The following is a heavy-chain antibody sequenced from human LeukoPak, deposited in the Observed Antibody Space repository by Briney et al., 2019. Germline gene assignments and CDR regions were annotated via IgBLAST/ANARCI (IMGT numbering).Heavy chain of an antibody. CDR3: ASDYFGSPSALDY. CDR2: ISYDGSNK. CDR1: GFTFSSYA. D-gene: IGHD1-26*01. J-gene: IGHJ4*02. V-gene: IGHV3-30*04. Sequence: GGSLRLPCAASGFTFSSYAMHWVRQAPGKGLEWVAVISYDGSNKYYADSVKGRFTISRDNSKNTLYLQMNSLRAEDTAVYYCASDYFGSPSALDYWGQGTLVTVSS.